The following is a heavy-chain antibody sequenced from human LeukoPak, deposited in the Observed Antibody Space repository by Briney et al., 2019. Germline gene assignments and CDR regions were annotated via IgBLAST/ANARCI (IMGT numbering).Heavy chain of an antibody. Sequence: RGSLRLSCAASGFTFSSYSMNWVRQAPGKGLEWVSSISSSSSYIYYADSVKGRFTIPRDNAKNSLYLQMNSLRAEDTAVYYCAREVPKLGIGAYWGQGTLVTVSS. J-gene: IGHJ4*02. V-gene: IGHV3-21*01. CDR3: AREVPKLGIGAY. CDR2: ISSSSSYI. CDR1: GFTFSSYS. D-gene: IGHD7-27*01.